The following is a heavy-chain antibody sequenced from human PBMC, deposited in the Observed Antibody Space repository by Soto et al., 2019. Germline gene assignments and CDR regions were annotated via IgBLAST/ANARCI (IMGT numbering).Heavy chain of an antibody. V-gene: IGHV5-51*01. Sequence: GESLKPSSNGSGYNFAGYWIAWGRQMPGKGLELMGIIYPSDSDTRYRPSFQGQVTISADKSISSAYLQWSSLRASDTAMYYCARGGVSTRTFDYWGQGTPVTVSS. CDR3: ARGGVSTRTFDY. D-gene: IGHD3-3*01. CDR2: IYPSDSDT. CDR1: GYNFAGYW. J-gene: IGHJ4*02.